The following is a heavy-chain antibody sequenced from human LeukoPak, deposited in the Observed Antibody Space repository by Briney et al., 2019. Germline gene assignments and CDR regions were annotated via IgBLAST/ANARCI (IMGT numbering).Heavy chain of an antibody. Sequence: GGSLRLSCAASGFIFISYGMHWVRQAPGKGLEWLTFIRYDGNNKYYADSVKGRFTISRDNSKNTLYLQMNSLRAEDTAVYYCAKDSHYCASGNYFDYWGQGTLVTVSS. CDR2: IRYDGNNK. D-gene: IGHD3-10*01. V-gene: IGHV3-30*02. CDR1: GFIFISYG. CDR3: AKDSHYCASGNYFDY. J-gene: IGHJ4*02.